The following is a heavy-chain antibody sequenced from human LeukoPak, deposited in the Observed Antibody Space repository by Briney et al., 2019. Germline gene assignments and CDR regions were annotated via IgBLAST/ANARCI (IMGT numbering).Heavy chain of an antibody. D-gene: IGHD6-13*01. V-gene: IGHV3-30-3*01. CDR2: ISYDGTKK. CDR1: GFTFSSYA. J-gene: IGHJ3*02. CDR3: ARGKGMSSTWNDVFDI. Sequence: PGGSLRLSCAASGFTFSSYAMDWVRQAPGKGREGVAAISYDGTKKHYADSVEGRFTISRDNSKNTLYLQMNSLRAEDTEDTAVYYCARGKGMSSTWNDVFDIWGQGTMVTVSS.